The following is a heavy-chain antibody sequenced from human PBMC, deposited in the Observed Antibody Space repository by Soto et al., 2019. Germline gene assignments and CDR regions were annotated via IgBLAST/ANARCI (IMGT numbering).Heavy chain of an antibody. J-gene: IGHJ3*02. CDR3: ANALVDYYDSSGYYWDAFDI. CDR2: ISGSGGST. V-gene: IGHV3-23*01. CDR1: GFTFSSYA. Sequence: PGGSLRLSCAASGFTFSSYAMSWVRQAPGKGLEWVSAISGSGGSTYYADSVKGRFTISRDNSKNTLYLQMNSLRAEDTAVYYCANALVDYYDSSGYYWDAFDIWGQGTMVTVSS. D-gene: IGHD3-22*01.